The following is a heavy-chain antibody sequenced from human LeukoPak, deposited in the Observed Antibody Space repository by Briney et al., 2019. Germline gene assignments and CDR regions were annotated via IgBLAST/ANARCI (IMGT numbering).Heavy chain of an antibody. CDR1: GFTFSNYW. V-gene: IGHV3-7*05. D-gene: IGHD2-2*01. CDR2: VKQEGSEK. CDR3: ARGGARYCTSSSCYEDWFDP. Sequence: PGGSLRLSCAALGFTFSNYWMSWVRHAPGKGLEWVAKVKQEGSEKYYVDSVKGRFTISRDNAKNLMFLQMNSLRVEDTAVYYCARGGARYCTSSSCYEDWFDPWGQGILVTVSS. J-gene: IGHJ5*02.